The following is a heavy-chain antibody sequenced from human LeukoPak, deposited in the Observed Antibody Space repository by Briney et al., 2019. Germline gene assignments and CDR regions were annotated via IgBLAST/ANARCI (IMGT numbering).Heavy chain of an antibody. CDR1: GYTFTAYS. CDR3: ARDPRIDYSSSWYYFDS. V-gene: IGHV1-2*02. Sequence: ASVKVSCKASGYTFTAYSMHWVRQAPGQGLEWMGWINPNSGGTNYAQKFQGRVTMTRATSISTAYMELTRLRSDDTAVYYCARDPRIDYSSSWYYFDSWGQGTLVTVSS. D-gene: IGHD6-13*01. J-gene: IGHJ4*02. CDR2: INPNSGGT.